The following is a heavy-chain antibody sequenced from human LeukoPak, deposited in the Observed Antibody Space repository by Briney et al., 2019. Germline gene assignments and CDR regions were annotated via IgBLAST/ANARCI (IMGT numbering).Heavy chain of an antibody. CDR3: ARDGGELEADGFDI. CDR2: IWYDGSNK. Sequence: GGSLRLSCAASGFIFSTYGMHWVRQAPGKGLEWVAVIWYDGSNKKYADSVKGRFTISRDNSKNTLYLQMNSLRAEDTAVYYCARDGGELEADGFDIRGQGTMVTVSS. D-gene: IGHD2-21*01. CDR1: GFIFSTYG. V-gene: IGHV3-33*01. J-gene: IGHJ3*02.